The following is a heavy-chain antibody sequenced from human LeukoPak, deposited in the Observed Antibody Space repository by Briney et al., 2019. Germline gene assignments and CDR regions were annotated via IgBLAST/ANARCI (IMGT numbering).Heavy chain of an antibody. D-gene: IGHD3-10*01. J-gene: IGHJ3*02. CDR3: AKDRMVRGVISDAFDI. CDR1: GFTFSTYW. CDR2: ISYDGSNK. Sequence: GGSLILSCAASGFTFSTYWMSWVRQAPGKGLEWVAVISYDGSNKYYADSVKGRFTISRDNSKNTLYLQMNSLRAEDTAVYYCAKDRMVRGVISDAFDIWGQGTMVTVSS. V-gene: IGHV3-30*18.